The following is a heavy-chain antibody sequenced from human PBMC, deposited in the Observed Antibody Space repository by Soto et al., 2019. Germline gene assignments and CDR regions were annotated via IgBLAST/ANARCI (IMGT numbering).Heavy chain of an antibody. CDR2: ISDDGDMR. V-gene: IGHV3-30*18. CDR3: AKARVRIVGANSFDY. D-gene: IGHD1-26*01. Sequence: GGSLRLSCVGSGFTFSNYGMHWVRQPPGKGLEWVALISDDGDMRYYADSVRGRLIISRDNSKDTLYLQMNSLGPDDTAVYFCAKARVRIVGANSFDYWGQGTPVTVSS. J-gene: IGHJ4*02. CDR1: GFTFSNYG.